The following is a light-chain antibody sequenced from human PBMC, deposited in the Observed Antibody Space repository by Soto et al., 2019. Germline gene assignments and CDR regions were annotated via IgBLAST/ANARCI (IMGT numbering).Light chain of an antibody. V-gene: IGLV2-14*01. J-gene: IGLJ1*01. CDR2: EVS. CDR3: GSYTSTDTPFV. Sequence: QSALTQPASVSGSPGQSITISCTGTSSDFGDYDYVSWYLQHPGKVPKLMIYEVSNRPSGVSDRFSGSKSGNKASLTISNLEAEDESDYYCGSYTSTDTPFVFGTGTKVTV. CDR1: SSDFGDYDY.